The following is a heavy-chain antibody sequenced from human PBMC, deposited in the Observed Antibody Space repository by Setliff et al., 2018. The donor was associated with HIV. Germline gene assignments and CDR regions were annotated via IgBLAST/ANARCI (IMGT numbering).Heavy chain of an antibody. D-gene: IGHD6-19*01. CDR3: ARGRTQWPNYNYSDP. CDR2: INHSGST. J-gene: IGHJ5*02. Sequence: PSETLSLTCAVYGGSFSGYYWSWIRQSPGKGLEWIGEINHSGSTNYNPSLKSRVTISVDTSKSQFSLKLSSLTAADTAVYYCARGRTQWPNYNYSDPWGLGTLVTVSS. V-gene: IGHV4-34*01. CDR1: GGSFSGYY.